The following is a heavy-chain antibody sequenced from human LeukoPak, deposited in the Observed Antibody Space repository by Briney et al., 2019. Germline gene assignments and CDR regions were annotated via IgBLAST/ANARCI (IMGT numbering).Heavy chain of an antibody. D-gene: IGHD5-12*01. J-gene: IGHJ4*02. V-gene: IGHV3-48*02. CDR1: GFTFSSYA. CDR3: ARDRRVATRSTFDY. Sequence: PGGSLRLSCAASGFTFSSYAMNWVRQAPGKGLEWVSYISSSSSTIYYADSVKGRFTISRDNAKNSLYLQMNSLRDEDTAVYYCARDRRVATRSTFDYWGQGTLVTVSP. CDR2: ISSSSSTI.